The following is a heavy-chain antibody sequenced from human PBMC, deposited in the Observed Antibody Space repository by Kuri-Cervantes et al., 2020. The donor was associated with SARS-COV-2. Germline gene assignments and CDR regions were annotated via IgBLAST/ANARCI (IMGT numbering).Heavy chain of an antibody. J-gene: IGHJ4*02. D-gene: IGHD3-22*01. CDR3: ARGGSMIVVRRYFDY. Sequence: SETLPLTCAVYGGSFSGYYWSWIRQPPGKGLEWIGEINHSGSTNYNPSLKSRVTISVDTSKNQFSLKLSSVTAADTAVYYCARGGSMIVVRRYFDYWGQGTLVTVSS. CDR1: GGSFSGYY. CDR2: INHSGST. V-gene: IGHV4-34*01.